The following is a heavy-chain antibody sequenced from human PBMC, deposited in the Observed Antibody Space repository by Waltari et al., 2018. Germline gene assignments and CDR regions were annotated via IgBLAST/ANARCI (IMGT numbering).Heavy chain of an antibody. V-gene: IGHV1-69*01. CDR3: ARDNGDYVGGQNWFDP. D-gene: IGHD4-17*01. Sequence: PGQGLEWMGGIIPIFGTANYAQKFQGRVTITADESTSTAYMELSSLRSEDTAVYYCARDNGDYVGGQNWFDPWGQGTLVTVSS. J-gene: IGHJ5*02. CDR2: IIPIFGTA.